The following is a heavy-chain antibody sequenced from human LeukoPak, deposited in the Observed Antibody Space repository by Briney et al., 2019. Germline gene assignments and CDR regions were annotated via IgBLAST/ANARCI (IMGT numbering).Heavy chain of an antibody. J-gene: IGHJ4*02. CDR3: ARAGPTTAQGRLTDY. V-gene: IGHV4-34*01. CDR1: GGSFSGYY. CDR2: INHSGST. D-gene: IGHD4-17*01. Sequence: SETLSLTCAVYGGSFSGYYWSWIRQPPGKGLEWIGEINHSGSTNYNPSLKSRVTISVDTSKNQFSLKLSSVTAADTAVYYCARAGPTTAQGRLTDYWGQGTLVTVSS.